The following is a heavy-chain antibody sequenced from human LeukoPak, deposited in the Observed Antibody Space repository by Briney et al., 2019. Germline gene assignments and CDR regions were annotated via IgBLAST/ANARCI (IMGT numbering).Heavy chain of an antibody. Sequence: PSQTLSLTCAISGDSVSSINGAWNWIRQSPSRGLEWLGRTYYRSKWYDDYAGSMKGRITISPDTSKNQFSLHLNSVTPEDTAVYYCARDVRTSGWYTVDYWGQGTLVTVS. V-gene: IGHV6-1*01. CDR2: TYYRSKWYD. CDR3: ARDVRTSGWYTVDY. D-gene: IGHD6-19*01. CDR1: GDSVSSINGA. J-gene: IGHJ4*02.